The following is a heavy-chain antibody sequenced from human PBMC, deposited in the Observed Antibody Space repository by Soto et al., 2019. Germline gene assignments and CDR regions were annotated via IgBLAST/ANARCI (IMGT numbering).Heavy chain of an antibody. J-gene: IGHJ5*02. CDR3: ATSRWFGTQVEL. CDR1: GGYFNDNY. Sequence: QVQLQQWGAGLLKPSETLSLSCAVYGGYFNDNYYPWFRQPPGKGLEWIGEISRSGTTKYIPSLKSRASISFDTSKTQVSLKVTSVTAADTAVYYCATSRWFGTQVELWGQGALVTVSS. CDR2: ISRSGTT. V-gene: IGHV4-34*01. D-gene: IGHD3-10*01.